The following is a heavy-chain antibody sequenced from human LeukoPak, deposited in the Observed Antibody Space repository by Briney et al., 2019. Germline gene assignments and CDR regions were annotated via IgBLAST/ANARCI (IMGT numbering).Heavy chain of an antibody. V-gene: IGHV3-53*04. CDR3: ARTVSGGSGSYYNFGY. J-gene: IGHJ4*02. CDR2: IYSGGST. D-gene: IGHD3-10*01. Sequence: GGSLRLSCAASGFTVSSNYMSWVRQAPGKGLEWVSVIYSGGSTYYADSVKGRFTISRHNSKNTLYLQMNSLRAEDTAVYYCARTVSGGSGSYYNFGYWGQGTLVTVSS. CDR1: GFTVSSNY.